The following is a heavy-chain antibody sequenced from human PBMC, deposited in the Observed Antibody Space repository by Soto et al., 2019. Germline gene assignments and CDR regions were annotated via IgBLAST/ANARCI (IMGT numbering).Heavy chain of an antibody. Sequence: QVQLVQSGAEVKKLGASVKVSCKASGYSFTRYYINWVRQAPGQGLEWMGWISAYNGNTHYEEKLQGRVTLTTDTSTSTAYMELRSLRSDDTAVYFCARGGQWDFLSDYWGQGTLVTVSS. V-gene: IGHV1-18*01. CDR1: GYSFTRYY. CDR3: ARGGQWDFLSDY. D-gene: IGHD1-26*01. CDR2: ISAYNGNT. J-gene: IGHJ4*02.